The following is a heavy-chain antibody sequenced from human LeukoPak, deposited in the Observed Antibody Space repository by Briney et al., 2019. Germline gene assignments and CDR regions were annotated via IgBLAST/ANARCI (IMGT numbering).Heavy chain of an antibody. CDR3: ARDKGGLPSYYYYYGMDV. CDR1: GFTFSSYG. Sequence: PGRSLRLSCAASGFTFSSYGMHWVRQAPGKGLEWVAVIWYDGSNKYYADSVKGRFTISRDNSKNTLYLQMNSLRAEDTAVYYCARDKGGLPSYYYYYGMDVWGKGTTVTVSS. D-gene: IGHD1-26*01. V-gene: IGHV3-33*01. J-gene: IGHJ6*04. CDR2: IWYDGSNK.